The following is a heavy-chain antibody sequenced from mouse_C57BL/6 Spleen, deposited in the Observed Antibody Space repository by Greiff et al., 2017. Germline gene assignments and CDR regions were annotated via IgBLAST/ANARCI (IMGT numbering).Heavy chain of an antibody. D-gene: IGHD2-3*01. J-gene: IGHJ3*01. CDR1: GYSITSGYD. CDR3: ARGGNDGYYPFAY. CDR2: ISYSGST. Sequence: EVQLVESGPGMVKPSQSLSLTCTVTGYSITSGYDWHWIRHFPGNKLEWMGYISYSGSTNYNPSLKSRISITHDTSKNHFFLKLNSVTTEDTATYYCARGGNDGYYPFAYWGQGTLVTVSA. V-gene: IGHV3-1*01.